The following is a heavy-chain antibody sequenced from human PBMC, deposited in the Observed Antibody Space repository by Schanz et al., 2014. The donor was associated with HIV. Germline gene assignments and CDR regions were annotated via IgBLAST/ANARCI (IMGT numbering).Heavy chain of an antibody. J-gene: IGHJ4*02. Sequence: QVRLQQWGAGLLKPSETLSLTCAVYGASFSDDYWTWIRQPPGKGLEWIGEIYHSGSTNYNPSLKIRVPISVDTSKNQFSLKLNSVTAADTAVYYCARVGYYYGWGSSFPVAYWSQGTLVSVSS. CDR1: GASFSDDY. V-gene: IGHV4-34*02. CDR2: IYHSGST. D-gene: IGHD3-10*01. CDR3: ARVGYYYGWGSSFPVAY.